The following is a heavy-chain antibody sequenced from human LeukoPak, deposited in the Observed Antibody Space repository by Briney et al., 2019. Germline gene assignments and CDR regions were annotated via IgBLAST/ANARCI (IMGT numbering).Heavy chain of an antibody. CDR3: GKDGHCPDTVCPTEIVVAGYIDH. CDR1: GCSFTTYS. Sequence: SLTLSCLASGCSFTTYSMKWVRQAAGQGLDGASFMRPVVNPQHYEPSAKGRCTISRANSNNMLYLEMNSLRAEDTAIYYCGKDGHCPDTVCPTEIVVAGYIDHWGQGTLVTVSS. J-gene: IGHJ4*02. D-gene: IGHD6-19*01. CDR2: MRPVVNPQ. V-gene: IGHV3-23*01.